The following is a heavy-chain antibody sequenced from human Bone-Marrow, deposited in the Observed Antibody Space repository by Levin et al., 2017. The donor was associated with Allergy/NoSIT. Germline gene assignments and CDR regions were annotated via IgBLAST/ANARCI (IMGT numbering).Heavy chain of an antibody. CDR1: GFKFNDFG. J-gene: IGHJ4*02. CDR3: ARGDFCHGTTCLPYFFDV. Sequence: QPGGSLRLSCKASGFKFNDFGMHWLRHAPGRGLEWLGVVWNDAERKNYGASMGGRATISRDNSKNTVFLQVNSLRVDDSAVYYCARGDFCHGTTCLPYFFDVWGQGTLVSVSS. V-gene: IGHV3-33*01. D-gene: IGHD1-14*01. CDR2: VWNDAERK.